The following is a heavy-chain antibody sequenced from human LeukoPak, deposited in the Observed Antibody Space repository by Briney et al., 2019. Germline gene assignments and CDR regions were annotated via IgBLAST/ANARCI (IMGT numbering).Heavy chain of an antibody. CDR1: GFTFSNYG. V-gene: IGHV3-15*01. D-gene: IGHD1-26*01. J-gene: IGHJ4*02. Sequence: GGSLRLSCAASGFTFSNYGVHWVRQAPGKGLEWVGRIKAKAHGGTIEYAAPVKGRFTISRDDSKNTLYLQMNSLKTEDTAVYYCTTDGVGVEGATYDNWGQGTLVTVSS. CDR2: IKAKAHGGTI. CDR3: TTDGVGVEGATYDN.